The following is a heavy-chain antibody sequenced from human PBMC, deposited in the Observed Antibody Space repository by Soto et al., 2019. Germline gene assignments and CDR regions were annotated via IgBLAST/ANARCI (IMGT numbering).Heavy chain of an antibody. Sequence: SETLSLTCAVYGGSFSGYYWSWIRQPPGKGLEWIGEINHSGSTNYNPSLKSRVTISVDTSKNKFSMKLSSVTAADTAVYYCSRRPITMVRGVNFWFDPWGQGTLVTVSS. CDR3: SRRPITMVRGVNFWFDP. CDR2: INHSGST. CDR1: GGSFSGYY. J-gene: IGHJ5*02. V-gene: IGHV4-34*01. D-gene: IGHD3-10*01.